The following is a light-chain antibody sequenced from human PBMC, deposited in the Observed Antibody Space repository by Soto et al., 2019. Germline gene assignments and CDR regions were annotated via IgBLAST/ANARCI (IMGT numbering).Light chain of an antibody. CDR1: HNVDTW. V-gene: IGKV1-5*03. CDR3: QQYHTYWT. CDR2: KVS. J-gene: IGKJ1*01. Sequence: DIQMTQSPSTLSASVADRVTITCRASHNVDTWLAWYQQKPGRAPNVLISKVSPLESGVPSRFSGSGFGAEFTLIISSLQPDDFATYYWQQYHTYWTFGQGTKVDIK.